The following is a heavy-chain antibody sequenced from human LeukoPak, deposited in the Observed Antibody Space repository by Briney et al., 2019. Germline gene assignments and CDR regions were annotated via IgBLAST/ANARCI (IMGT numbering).Heavy chain of an antibody. CDR1: GGSVISDSYY. J-gene: IGHJ6*02. V-gene: IGHV4-61*01. Sequence: SETLSLTCTVSGGSVISDSYYWSWIRQPPGTGLEWIAYISYSGSTNYNPSLKTRVTISVDTSKNQFSLKLTSVTAADSAVYYCARDQQQLAQSPNYYYYGMDVWGQGTTVTVSS. CDR2: ISYSGST. CDR3: ARDQQQLAQSPNYYYYGMDV. D-gene: IGHD6-13*01.